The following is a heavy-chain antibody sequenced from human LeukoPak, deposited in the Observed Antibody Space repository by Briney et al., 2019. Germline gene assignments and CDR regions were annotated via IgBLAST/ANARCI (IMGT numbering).Heavy chain of an antibody. CDR1: GFTFSSYW. D-gene: IGHD3-10*01. J-gene: IGHJ5*02. Sequence: GGSLRLSCEASGFTFSSYWMHWVRQIPGKGLMWVSRIESNGLTLYADSVRDRFTISRDNGKNTIYLQMNSLRVDDTAIYYCAKAATYFYGSVTYDWFDPWGQGTLVTVSS. CDR3: AKAATYFYGSVTYDWFDP. V-gene: IGHV3-74*01. CDR2: IESNGLT.